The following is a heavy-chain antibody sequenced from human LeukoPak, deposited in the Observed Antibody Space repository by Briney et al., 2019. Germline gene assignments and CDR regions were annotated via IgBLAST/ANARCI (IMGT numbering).Heavy chain of an antibody. D-gene: IGHD3-16*01. CDR2: IDPTDSYT. CDR1: GYSFTSYW. CDR3: ARQSGGSQDD. Sequence: GESLKISCKGSGYSFTSYWISWVRQMPGKGLEWMGRIDPTDSYTNYSPSFQGHVTISADTSISTAYLQWSSLKASHSAMYYCARQSGGSQDDWGQGTLVTVSS. J-gene: IGHJ4*02. V-gene: IGHV5-10-1*01.